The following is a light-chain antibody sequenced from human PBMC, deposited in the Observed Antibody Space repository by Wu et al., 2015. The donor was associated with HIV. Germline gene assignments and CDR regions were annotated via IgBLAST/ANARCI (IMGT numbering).Light chain of an antibody. CDR1: QGISNF. CDR3: QKYNTAPWT. V-gene: IGKV1-27*01. Sequence: DIQMTQSPSSLSASVGDRVTITCRASQGISNFLAWYQQKPGKPPKVLIGYAASTLQSGVPSRFSGSGSGTDFTLTISSLQPEDVATYYCQKYNTAPWTFGQGTKVEMK. CDR2: AAS. J-gene: IGKJ1*01.